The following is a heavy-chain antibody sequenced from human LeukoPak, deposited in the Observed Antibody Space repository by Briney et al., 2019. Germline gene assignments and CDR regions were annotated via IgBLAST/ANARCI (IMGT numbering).Heavy chain of an antibody. J-gene: IGHJ4*02. V-gene: IGHV4-39*07. Sequence: PSETLSLTCTVSGGSINGYYWSWIRQPPGKGLEWIGSIYYSGSTYYNPSLKSRVTISVDTSKNQFSLKLTSVTAADTAVYYCASDSFYDSGGYFYYWGQGTPVTVSS. CDR2: IYYSGST. D-gene: IGHD3-22*01. CDR1: GGSINGYY. CDR3: ASDSFYDSGGYFYY.